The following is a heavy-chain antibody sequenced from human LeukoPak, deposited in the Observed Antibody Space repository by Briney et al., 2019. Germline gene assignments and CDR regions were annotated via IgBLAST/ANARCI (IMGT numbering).Heavy chain of an antibody. CDR3: ARADPGLAVAGP. CDR1: GFILSKYG. Sequence: GGSLRLSCAASGFILSKYGMHWVRQAPGKGLEWVSVISHDGSKDWYADSVKGRFTISRDASKNTLYLQMNSLRAVGTAMYYCARADPGLAVAGPWGHGTLVTVSS. J-gene: IGHJ4*01. V-gene: IGHV3-33*01. D-gene: IGHD6-19*01. CDR2: ISHDGSKD.